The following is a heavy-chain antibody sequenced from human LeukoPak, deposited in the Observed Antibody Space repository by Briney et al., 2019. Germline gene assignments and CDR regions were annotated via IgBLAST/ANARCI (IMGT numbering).Heavy chain of an antibody. D-gene: IGHD1-7*01. J-gene: IGHJ4*02. CDR2: IYGADYTT. CDR3: ARRPAGTRTFDY. Sequence: GESLKISCKGSGYSFTSYWIGLVRQIPGKVLEWMGVIYGADYTTIYSPPFHGQITISADKSISTAYLRWTSLKASDTAMYYCARRPAGTRTFDYWGQGALVTVSS. V-gene: IGHV5-51*01. CDR1: GYSFTSYW.